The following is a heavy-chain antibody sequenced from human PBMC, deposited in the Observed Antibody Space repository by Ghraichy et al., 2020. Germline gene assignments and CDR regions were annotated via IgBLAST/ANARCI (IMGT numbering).Heavy chain of an antibody. CDR1: GGSVSSYF. CDR3: ARDASNAVNGLFYGVDV. CDR2: ISYGGRT. V-gene: IGHV4-59*02. J-gene: IGHJ6*02. D-gene: IGHD1-1*01. Sequence: GSLNISCTVSGGSVSSYFWTWIRQPPGKGLEWIGQISYGGRTNYNPSLKSRLTISVDTSKNQFSLKLTSVTAADTAVYYCARDASNAVNGLFYGVDVWGRGTTVTVSS.